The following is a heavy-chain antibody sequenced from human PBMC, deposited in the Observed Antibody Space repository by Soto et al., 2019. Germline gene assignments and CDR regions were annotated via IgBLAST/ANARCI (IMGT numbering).Heavy chain of an antibody. D-gene: IGHD3-10*02. V-gene: IGHV3-11*06. CDR3: ARSGDNYNVLDY. Sequence: QVQLVESGGGLVKPGGSLRLSCVASGFTFSDYYMSWVRQAPGKGLEWLSYSSNSGTYTKYAGSVKGRFSISRDNAKNSLYLQINSLWGEDTAIYYCARSGDNYNVLDYWGQGTPVTVSS. CDR1: GFTFSDYY. J-gene: IGHJ4*02. CDR2: SSNSGTYT.